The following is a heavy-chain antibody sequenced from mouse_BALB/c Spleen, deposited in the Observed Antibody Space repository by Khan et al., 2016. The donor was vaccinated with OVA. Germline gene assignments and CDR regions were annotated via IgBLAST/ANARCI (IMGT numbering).Heavy chain of an antibody. CDR3: VIDGAYFSNDGWCAY. CDR1: GYTFTSYT. CDR2: INPSNGYT. J-gene: IGHJ3*01. Sequence: QVQLKQSGAELARPGASVKMSCKASGYTFTSYTIHWIKLRPGQGMEWIGYINPSNGYTNYNQKFKDKDTLTADKSSTNAYMQLRSLTSDDSAVYNCVIDGAYFSNDGWCAYWGQGTLVTVSA. D-gene: IGHD2-5*01. V-gene: IGHV1-4*01.